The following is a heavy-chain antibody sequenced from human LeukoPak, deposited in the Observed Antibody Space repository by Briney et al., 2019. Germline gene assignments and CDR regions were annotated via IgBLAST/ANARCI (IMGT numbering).Heavy chain of an antibody. CDR3: AKDRWGSGGSGGGDY. V-gene: IGHV3-23*01. CDR2: ISGDGGST. CDR1: GFTFSSYA. D-gene: IGHD2-15*01. J-gene: IGHJ4*02. Sequence: GGSLRLSCAASGFTFSSYAMTWVRQAPGKGLEWVSTISGDGGSTYYAAPVKGRFTISRDNSKNTLYLQMTSLRGEDTAVYYCAKDRWGSGGSGGGDYWGQGTLVTVSS.